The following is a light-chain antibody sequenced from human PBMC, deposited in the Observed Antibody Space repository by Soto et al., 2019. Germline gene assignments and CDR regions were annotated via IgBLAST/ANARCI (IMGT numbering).Light chain of an antibody. CDR2: EGS. CDR1: SSDVGSYNL. J-gene: IGLJ1*01. V-gene: IGLV2-23*01. Sequence: QSALTQPASVSGSPGQSITISCTGTSSDVGSYNLVSWYQQRPGKAPKLMIYEGSKRPSGVSNRFSGSKSGNTASLTISGLQAEDEADYYCCSYAGSITYVFGTGTKLTVL. CDR3: CSYAGSITYV.